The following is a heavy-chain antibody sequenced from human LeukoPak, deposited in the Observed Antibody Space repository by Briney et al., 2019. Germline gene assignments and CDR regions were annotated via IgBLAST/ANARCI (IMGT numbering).Heavy chain of an antibody. CDR1: GFTFSNYS. J-gene: IGHJ4*02. V-gene: IGHV3-21*01. CDR3: ARGLGDQKDGYNSDY. Sequence: GGSLRLSCAASGFTFSNYSMNWVRQAPGKGLEWVSSITGSSTYIFYANLVKGRFTISRDNSKNTLYLQMNSLRAEDTAVYYCARGLGDQKDGYNSDYWGQGTLVTVSS. D-gene: IGHD5-24*01. CDR2: ITGSSTYI.